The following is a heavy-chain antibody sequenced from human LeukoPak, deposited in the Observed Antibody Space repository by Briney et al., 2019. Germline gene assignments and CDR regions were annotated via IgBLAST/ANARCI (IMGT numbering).Heavy chain of an antibody. D-gene: IGHD3-3*01. V-gene: IGHV3-30-3*01. CDR1: GFTFSSYA. CDR3: ARSEITIFGVVIGPLGY. J-gene: IGHJ4*02. Sequence: GGSLRLSCAASGFTFSSYAMHWVRQAPGKGLEWVAVISYDGSNKYYADSVKGRFTISRDNSKNTLYLQMNSLRAEDTAVYYCARSEITIFGVVIGPLGYWGQGTLVTVSS. CDR2: ISYDGSNK.